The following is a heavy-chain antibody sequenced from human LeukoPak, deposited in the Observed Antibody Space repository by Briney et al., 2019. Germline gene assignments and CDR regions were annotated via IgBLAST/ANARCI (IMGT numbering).Heavy chain of an antibody. J-gene: IGHJ6*02. CDR1: GFTFSDHY. CDR2: TRNKANSYTT. D-gene: IGHD2-21*01. CDR3: ARVGIGYGMDV. V-gene: IGHV3-72*01. Sequence: GGSLRLSCAASGFTFSDHYMDWVRQAPGKGLEWVGRTRNKANSYTTEYAASAKGRFTISRDDSKNSLYLQMNSLKTEDTAVYYCARVGIGYGMDVWGQGTTVTVSS.